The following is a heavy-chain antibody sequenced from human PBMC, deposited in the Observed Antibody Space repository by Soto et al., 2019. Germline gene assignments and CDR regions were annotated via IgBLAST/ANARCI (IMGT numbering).Heavy chain of an antibody. Sequence: QVQLQESGPGLVKPSQTLSLTCTVSGGSISSGGYYWSWIRQHPGKGLEWIGYIYYSGSTYYNPSLKSRVTISVDTSKNQFSLKLSSVTAADTAVYYCARVPLHPNASLEWLLYRDYWGQGTLVTVSS. CDR2: IYYSGST. D-gene: IGHD3-3*01. J-gene: IGHJ4*02. CDR1: GGSISSGGYY. CDR3: ARVPLHPNASLEWLLYRDY. V-gene: IGHV4-31*03.